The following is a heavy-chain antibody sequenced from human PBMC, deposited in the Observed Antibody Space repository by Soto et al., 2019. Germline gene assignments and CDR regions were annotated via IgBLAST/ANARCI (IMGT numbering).Heavy chain of an antibody. Sequence: GGSLRLSCAASGFTFSSYGMHWVRQAPGKGLEWVAVISYDGSNKYYADSVKGRFTISRDNSKNTLYLQMNSLRAEDTAVYYCAKDLIKPIAAAGYHYYYYGMDVWGQGTTVTVSS. CDR2: ISYDGSNK. D-gene: IGHD6-13*01. J-gene: IGHJ6*02. V-gene: IGHV3-30*18. CDR1: GFTFSSYG. CDR3: AKDLIKPIAAAGYHYYYYGMDV.